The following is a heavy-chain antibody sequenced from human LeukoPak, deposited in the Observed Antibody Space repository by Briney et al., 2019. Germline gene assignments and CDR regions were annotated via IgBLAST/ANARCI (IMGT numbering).Heavy chain of an antibody. J-gene: IGHJ5*01. CDR1: GGSISNYY. D-gene: IGHD4-17*01. Sequence: PSETLSLTCTVSGGSISNYYWSWIRQPAGKGLEWIGRIYSSGSTNYNPSLKSRVIMSVDTSKNQFPLRVTSVTAADTAVYYCARVEYGDYGWFDSWGQGILVIVSS. CDR2: IYSSGST. CDR3: ARVEYGDYGWFDS. V-gene: IGHV4-4*07.